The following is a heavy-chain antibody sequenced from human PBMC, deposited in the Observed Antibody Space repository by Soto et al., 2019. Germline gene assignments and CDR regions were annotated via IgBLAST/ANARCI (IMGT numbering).Heavy chain of an antibody. CDR2: ISGSGGST. CDR3: AKGPPNWNFSFFDY. J-gene: IGHJ4*02. D-gene: IGHD1-7*01. Sequence: GGSLRLSCAASGFTFSNYAMSWVRQAPGKGLEWVSGISGSGGSTYYADSVKGRFTISRDNSKNTLYLQMNSLRAEDTAVYYCAKGPPNWNFSFFDYWGQGTLVTVS. CDR1: GFTFSNYA. V-gene: IGHV3-23*01.